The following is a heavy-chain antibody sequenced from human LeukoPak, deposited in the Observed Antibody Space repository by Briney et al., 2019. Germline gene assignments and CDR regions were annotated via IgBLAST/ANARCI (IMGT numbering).Heavy chain of an antibody. D-gene: IGHD3-10*01. V-gene: IGHV3-15*01. CDR1: GFTFSNAW. CDR3: TTAGDYYGSGSYQYFDY. CDR2: IKSKTDGGTT. J-gene: IGHJ4*02. Sequence: GGSLRLSCAASGFTFSNAWMSWVRQAPGKGLEWVGRIKSKTDGGTTDYAAPVKGRFTISRDDSKNALYLQMNSLKTEDTAVYYCTTAGDYYGSGSYQYFDYWGQGTLVTVSS.